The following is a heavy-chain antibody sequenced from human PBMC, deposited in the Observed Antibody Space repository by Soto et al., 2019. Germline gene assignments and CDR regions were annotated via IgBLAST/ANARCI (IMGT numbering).Heavy chain of an antibody. J-gene: IGHJ6*03. CDR2: TNHSGST. CDR3: ARESIVVVVAATPNYYYYMDV. D-gene: IGHD2-15*01. V-gene: IGHV4-34*01. Sequence: QVQLQQWGAGLLKPSETLSLTCAVYGGSFSGYYWSWIRQPPGKGLEWIGETNHSGSTNYNPSLKSRVTISVDTSKNQFSLKLSSVTAADTAVYYCARESIVVVVAATPNYYYYMDVWGKGTTVTVSS. CDR1: GGSFSGYY.